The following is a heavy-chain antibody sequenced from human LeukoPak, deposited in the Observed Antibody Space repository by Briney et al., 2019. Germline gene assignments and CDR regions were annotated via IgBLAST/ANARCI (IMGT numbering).Heavy chain of an antibody. V-gene: IGHV3-23*01. J-gene: IGHJ2*01. CDR2: ISNSGGST. D-gene: IGHD2-21*02. CDR1: GFTLNTYL. CDR3: AKEGSNCGGNCHWYFGI. Sequence: AGSLRLSCAAAGFTLNTYLMSWVSQAPGEGLEWVSSISNSGGSTYYADSVKGRFTISRDNSKNTLYLQMNSLRAEDTAVYYCAKEGSNCGGNCHWYFGIWGRGTLVTVSS.